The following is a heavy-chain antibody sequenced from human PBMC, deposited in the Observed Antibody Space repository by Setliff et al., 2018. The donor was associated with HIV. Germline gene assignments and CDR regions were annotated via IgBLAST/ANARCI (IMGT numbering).Heavy chain of an antibody. Sequence: ASVKVSCKVSGYTLAEISMHWVRQAPGKGLEWMGGFDPEDGEKVYAQRFQGTVTMTEDTSTDTAYMELTSLTSEDTAVYYCAAITFYYDSSGSQNKKSYFFDYWGQGTLVTVSS. J-gene: IGHJ4*02. V-gene: IGHV1-24*01. D-gene: IGHD3-22*01. CDR2: FDPEDGEK. CDR3: AAITFYYDSSGSQNKKSYFFDY. CDR1: GYTLAEIS.